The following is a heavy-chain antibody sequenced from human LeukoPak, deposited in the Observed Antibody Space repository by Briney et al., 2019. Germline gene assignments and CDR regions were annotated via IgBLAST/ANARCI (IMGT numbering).Heavy chain of an antibody. D-gene: IGHD5-18*01. V-gene: IGHV3-21*01. CDR3: ASGIQLWLSDY. Sequence: GGSLRLSCAASGFTFSSYSMNWVRQAPGTGLEWVSSISSSSSYIYYADSVKGRFTISRDNAKNSLYLQVNSLRAEDTAVYYCASGIQLWLSDYWGRGTLVTVSS. CDR1: GFTFSSYS. J-gene: IGHJ4*02. CDR2: ISSSSSYI.